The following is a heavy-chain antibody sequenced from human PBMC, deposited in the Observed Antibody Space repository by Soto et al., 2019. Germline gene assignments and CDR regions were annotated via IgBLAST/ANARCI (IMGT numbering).Heavy chain of an antibody. CDR2: INAGNGNT. Sequence: QVQLVQSGAEVKKPGASVKVSCKASGYTFTSYAMHWVRQAPGQRLEWMGWINAGNGNTKYSQKFQGRVTITRDTXASTAYMELSSLRSEDTAVYYCARDYGDLNDAFDIWGQGTMVTVSS. CDR3: ARDYGDLNDAFDI. CDR1: GYTFTSYA. V-gene: IGHV1-3*01. J-gene: IGHJ3*02. D-gene: IGHD4-17*01.